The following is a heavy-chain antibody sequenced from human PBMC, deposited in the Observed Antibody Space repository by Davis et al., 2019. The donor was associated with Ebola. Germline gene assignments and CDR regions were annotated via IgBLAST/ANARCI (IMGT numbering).Heavy chain of an antibody. D-gene: IGHD5/OR15-5a*01. V-gene: IGHV4-39*01. J-gene: IGHJ4*02. CDR2: IYYSGST. CDR1: GGSISSSSYY. Sequence: GSLRLSCTVSGGSISSSSYYWGWIRPPPGKGLEWIGSIYYSGSTYYNPSLKSRVTISVDTSKYQFSLKLSSVTAADTAVYYCAREVYSVYYFDYWGQGTRVTVSS. CDR3: AREVYSVYYFDY.